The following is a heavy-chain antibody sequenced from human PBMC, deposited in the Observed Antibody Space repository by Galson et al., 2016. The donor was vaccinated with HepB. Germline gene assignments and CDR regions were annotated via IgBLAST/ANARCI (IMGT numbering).Heavy chain of an antibody. Sequence: ETLSLTCTVSGGSISSYYWSWIRQPPGKELEWIGYIYYSGTTNNNPSLKSRVSMSVDTSKRQISLKLSSVTAADTAVDYWARERDSSGWFRGWDFDLWGRGTLVPVSS. D-gene: IGHD6-19*01. J-gene: IGHJ2*01. CDR1: GGSISSYY. CDR3: ARERDSSGWFRGWDFDL. V-gene: IGHV4-59*01. CDR2: IYYSGTT.